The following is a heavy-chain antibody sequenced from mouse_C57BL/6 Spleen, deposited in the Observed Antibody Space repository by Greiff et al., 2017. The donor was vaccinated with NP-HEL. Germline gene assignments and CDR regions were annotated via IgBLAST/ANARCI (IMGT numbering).Heavy chain of an antibody. CDR3: APSYYDYDVFAY. D-gene: IGHD2-4*01. CDR2: IDPETGGT. V-gene: IGHV1-15*01. J-gene: IGHJ3*01. CDR1: GYTFTDYE. Sequence: VKLMESGAELVRPGASVTLSCKASGYTFTDYEMHWVKQTPVHGLEWIGAIDPETGGTAYNQKFKGKAILTVDKSSSTAYMQLSSLTSEDSAVYYCAPSYYDYDVFAYWGQGTLVTVSA.